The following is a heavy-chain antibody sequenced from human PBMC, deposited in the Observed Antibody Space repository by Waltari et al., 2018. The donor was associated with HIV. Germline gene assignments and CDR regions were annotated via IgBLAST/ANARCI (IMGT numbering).Heavy chain of an antibody. V-gene: IGHV3-21*02. CDR3: ALTDAHFDY. D-gene: IGHD2-21*02. CDR1: GFDFNTYT. J-gene: IGHJ4*02. CDR2: GRPTNYI. Sequence: EVQLEQSGGGLVKTGGSLRLSCVTSGFDFNTYTLNWIRQAPWKGLDWVSSGRPTNYIYDADSVRGRFTVSRDNVKKSLYLQMNRLRVDDSALYFCALTDAHFDYWGRGSRVTVSS.